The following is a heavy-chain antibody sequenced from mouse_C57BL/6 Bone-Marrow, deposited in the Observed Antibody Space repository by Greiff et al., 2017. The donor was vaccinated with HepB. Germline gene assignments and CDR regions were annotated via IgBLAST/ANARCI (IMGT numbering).Heavy chain of an antibody. D-gene: IGHD2-2*01. V-gene: IGHV1-15*01. CDR3: TRSMGYGVAY. CDR2: IDPETGGT. CDR1: GYTFTDYE. Sequence: VQLQQSGAELVRPGASVTLSCKASGYTFTDYEMHWVKQTPVHGLEWIGAIDPETGGTAYNQKFKGKAILTADKSSSTAYMELRSLTSEDSAVYYCTRSMGYGVAYWGRGTLVTVSA. J-gene: IGHJ3*01.